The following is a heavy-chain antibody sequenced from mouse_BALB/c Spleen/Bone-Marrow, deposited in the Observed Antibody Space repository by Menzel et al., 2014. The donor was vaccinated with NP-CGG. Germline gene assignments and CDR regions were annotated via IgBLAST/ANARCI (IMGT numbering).Heavy chain of an antibody. V-gene: IGHV14-3*02. CDR1: GFDIKDTY. CDR3: ANYYYEYYFDY. Sequence: VQLQQSGAELVKPGASVKLSCTASGFDIKDTYMHWVQQRPEQCLEWIGRIDPANGNTKYDPKFQDKATITADTSSNTALLQLTSLTSEDTAVYYCANYYYEYYFDYWGQGTTLPVSS. J-gene: IGHJ2*01. D-gene: IGHD1-1*01. CDR2: IDPANGNT.